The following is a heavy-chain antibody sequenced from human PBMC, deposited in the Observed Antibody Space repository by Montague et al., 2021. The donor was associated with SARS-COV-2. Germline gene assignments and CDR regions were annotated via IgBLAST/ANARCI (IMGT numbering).Heavy chain of an antibody. V-gene: IGHV4-31*03. CDR3: ARAGTITMIVVVIDAFDI. D-gene: IGHD3-22*01. CDR2: IYYSGST. CDR1: GGSISSSSYY. Sequence: TLSLTCTVSGGSISSSSYYWGWIRRHPGKGLEWIGYIYYSGSTYYNPSLKSRVTISVDTSKNQFSLKLSSVTAADTAVYYCARAGTITMIVVVIDAFDIWGQGTMVTVSS. J-gene: IGHJ3*02.